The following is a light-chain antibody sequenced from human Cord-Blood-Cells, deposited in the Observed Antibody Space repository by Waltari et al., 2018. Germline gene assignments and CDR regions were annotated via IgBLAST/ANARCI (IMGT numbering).Light chain of an antibody. CDR2: GAS. V-gene: IGKV3-15*01. CDR3: QQYNNWPLWT. Sequence: EIVMPQSPATLSVSPRERATLSCRASQSVSSNLAWYQQKPGQAPRLLIYGASTRATGIPARCSGSGSGTEVTLTISSLQSEDFAVYYCQQYNNWPLWTFGQGTKVEIK. CDR1: QSVSSN. J-gene: IGKJ1*01.